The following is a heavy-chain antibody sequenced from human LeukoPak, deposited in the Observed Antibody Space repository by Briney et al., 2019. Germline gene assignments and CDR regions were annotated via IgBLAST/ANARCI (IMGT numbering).Heavy chain of an antibody. CDR3: AGELSTSHTSYPVDP. D-gene: IGHD2-2*01. J-gene: IGHJ5*02. V-gene: IGHV3-23*01. CDR1: GFTFSSYA. CDR2: ISGSGGHT. Sequence: PGGSLRLSCAASGFTFSSYAMGWARQAPGKGPEWVSSISGSGGHTYFADSVKGRFTISRDNAKNSLYLQMNSLRAEDTAVYYCAGELSTSHTSYPVDPWGQGTLVTVSS.